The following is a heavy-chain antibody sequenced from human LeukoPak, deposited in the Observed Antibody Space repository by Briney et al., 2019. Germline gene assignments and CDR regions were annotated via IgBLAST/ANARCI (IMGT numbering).Heavy chain of an antibody. J-gene: IGHJ4*02. CDR3: ARGVTVTTDF. V-gene: IGHV3-23*01. Sequence: GGSLRLSCAASGFTFRSYAMSWVRQAPGKGLEWVSAISGSGGSTFYADSVKGRFTISRDNSKNTVYLQMNSLRGEDTAIYYCARGVTVTTDFWGQGTLVTVSS. CDR2: ISGSGGST. D-gene: IGHD4-17*01. CDR1: GFTFRSYA.